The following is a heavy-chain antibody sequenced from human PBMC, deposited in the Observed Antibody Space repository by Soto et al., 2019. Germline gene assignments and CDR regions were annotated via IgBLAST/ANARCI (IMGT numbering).Heavy chain of an antibody. J-gene: IGHJ4*02. CDR2: IYYTGST. Sequence: PSETLSLTCTVFGGSISSGGYYWSWIRQHPGKGLECIGYIYYTGSTYYNPSLKSRVTISVDTSKNQFSLKLSSVTAADTAVYYCASFGDSAYFDYWGQGTLVTVSS. CDR1: GGSISSGGYY. V-gene: IGHV4-31*03. D-gene: IGHD4-17*01. CDR3: ASFGDSAYFDY.